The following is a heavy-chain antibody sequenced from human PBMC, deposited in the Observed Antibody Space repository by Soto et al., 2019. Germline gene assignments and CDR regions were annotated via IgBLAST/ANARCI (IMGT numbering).Heavy chain of an antibody. CDR2: ISGSGGST. CDR1: GFTFSSYA. V-gene: IGHV3-23*01. D-gene: IGHD6-13*01. Sequence: PGGSLRLSCAASGFTFSSYAMSWVRQAPGKGLEWVSAISGSGGSTYYADSVKGRFTISRDNSKNTLYLQMNSLRAEDTAVYYCATRKVAAAPEWYYYYYMDVWGKGTTVTVSS. J-gene: IGHJ6*03. CDR3: ATRKVAAAPEWYYYYYMDV.